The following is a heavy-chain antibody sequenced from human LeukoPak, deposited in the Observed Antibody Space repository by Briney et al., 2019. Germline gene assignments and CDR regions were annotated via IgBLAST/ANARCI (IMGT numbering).Heavy chain of an antibody. Sequence: AETLSLPCTLSAGSNSSSSYYWGWIPQPPAKGQGWFGSIYYSGSTHYNPSLKRRVTISVDTSKHQFSLLLSSVTAADTSVCYGAMGGSMGTNDNYFDHWGQGTLVTVSS. CDR2: IYYSGST. V-gene: IGHV4-39*01. CDR1: AGSNSSSSYY. D-gene: IGHD5-24*01. CDR3: AMGGSMGTNDNYFDH. J-gene: IGHJ4*02.